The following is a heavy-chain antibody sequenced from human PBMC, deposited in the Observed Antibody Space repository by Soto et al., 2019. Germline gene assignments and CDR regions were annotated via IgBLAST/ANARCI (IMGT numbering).Heavy chain of an antibody. CDR1: GGTFSSYA. CDR2: IIPIFGTA. V-gene: IGHV1-69*01. CDR3: ARDREDIVVVPAAD. D-gene: IGHD2-2*01. Sequence: QVQLVQSGAEVKKPGSSVKVSCKASGGTFSSYAISWVRQAPGQGLQWMGGIIPIFGTANYAQKFQDRVTIPADEFTSTAYMELSSLRSEDTAVYYCARDREDIVVVPAADWGQGTLVTVSS. J-gene: IGHJ4*02.